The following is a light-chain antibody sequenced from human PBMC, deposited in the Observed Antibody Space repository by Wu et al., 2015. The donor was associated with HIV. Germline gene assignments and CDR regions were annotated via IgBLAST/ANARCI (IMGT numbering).Light chain of an antibody. J-gene: IGKJ2*03. CDR3: QLYGKSPRYS. CDR1: QSVASNS. Sequence: EIVLTQSPDTLSLSPGEKATLSCRASQSVASNSLAWYQQKRGQAPRLLIYGASIRAPGIPERFSGGVSGTDFTLTISRLEPEDFTLYYCQLYGKSPRYSFGQGTSVEIK. V-gene: IGKV3-20*01. CDR2: GAS.